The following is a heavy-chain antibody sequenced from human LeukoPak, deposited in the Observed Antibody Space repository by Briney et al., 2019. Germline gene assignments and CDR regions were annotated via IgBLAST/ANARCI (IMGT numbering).Heavy chain of an antibody. V-gene: IGHV1-2*02. CDR3: ARGKRDRYSYGRTYYFDY. J-gene: IGHJ4*02. CDR2: INPNSGGT. CDR1: GYTFTGYY. Sequence: EASVKVSCKASGYTFTGYYMHWVRQAPGQGLEWMGWINPNSGGTNYAQKFQGRVTMTRNTSISTAYMELSSLRSEDTAVYYCARGKRDRYSYGRTYYFDYWGQGTLVTVSS. D-gene: IGHD5-18*01.